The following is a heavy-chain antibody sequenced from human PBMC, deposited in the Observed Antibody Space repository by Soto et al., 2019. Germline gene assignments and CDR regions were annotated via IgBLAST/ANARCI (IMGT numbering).Heavy chain of an antibody. CDR3: AGTTSHHWLYMDV. D-gene: IGHD1-1*01. J-gene: IGHJ6*03. CDR1: GDSVSGDSAA. Sequence: QVQLQESGPGLVKPSQTLSVSCAISGDSVSGDSAAWNWVRLSPSRGREWLARTYYRSRWYNDYAVSVRSRITVNADTSKNQFSLQLTSVTPEDTAIYFCAGTTSHHWLYMDVWGRGTTVTVSS. CDR2: TYYRSRWYN. V-gene: IGHV6-1*01.